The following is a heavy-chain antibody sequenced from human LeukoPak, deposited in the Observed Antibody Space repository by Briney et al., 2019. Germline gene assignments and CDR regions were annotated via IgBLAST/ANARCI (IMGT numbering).Heavy chain of an antibody. CDR3: ARGFSGPNWGQRYYDH. CDR2: IILIFGAT. CDR1: GGALSGYA. J-gene: IGHJ4*02. D-gene: IGHD7-27*01. V-gene: IGHV1-69*13. Sequence: SVKVSCKAAGGALSGYAVTWVRLAPGQGLGWMGGIILIFGATNYAPKFEGRLTITADESTDTVYMELSSLRSEDTAVYFCARGFSGPNWGQRYYDHWGQGTLVTVSS.